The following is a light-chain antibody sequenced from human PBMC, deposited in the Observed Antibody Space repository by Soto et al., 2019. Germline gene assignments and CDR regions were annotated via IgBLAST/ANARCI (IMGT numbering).Light chain of an antibody. CDR1: QSISSW. J-gene: IGKJ1*01. CDR2: KAS. Sequence: DIQMTQSPSTLSATVGDRVTITCRASQSISSWLAWYQQKPGKALKLLIYKASSLESGVPSSFSGSGSGTEFTLTISSLQPDDVATYYCQQYNSYSRTFGQGTKVEIK. CDR3: QQYNSYSRT. V-gene: IGKV1-5*03.